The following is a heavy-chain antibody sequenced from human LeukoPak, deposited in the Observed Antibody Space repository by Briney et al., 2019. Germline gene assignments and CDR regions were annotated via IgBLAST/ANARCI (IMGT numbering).Heavy chain of an antibody. J-gene: IGHJ4*02. CDR3: ARGGRQLDGRYVDY. D-gene: IGHD6-6*01. Sequence: PSETLSLTCAVYGGSFSGYYWSWIRQPPGKGLEWIGEINHSGSTNYNPSLKSRVTISVDTSKNQFSLKLSSVTAADTAVYYCARGGRQLDGRYVDYWGQGTLVTVSS. CDR1: GGSFSGYY. CDR2: INHSGST. V-gene: IGHV4-34*01.